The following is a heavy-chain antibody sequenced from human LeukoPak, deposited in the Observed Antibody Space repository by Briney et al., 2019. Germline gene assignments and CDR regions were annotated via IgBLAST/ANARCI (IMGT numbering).Heavy chain of an antibody. D-gene: IGHD5-12*01. J-gene: IGHJ5*02. CDR1: GYSITSGNW. CDR3: ARGYNSGYDS. CDR2: IYYSGST. Sequence: SETLSLTCAVSGYSITSGNWWGWIRQPPGKGLEWIGYIYYSGSTHYNPSLKSRVTISVDTSKNQFSLKLSSVTAADTAVYYCARGYNSGYDSWGQGTLVTVSS. V-gene: IGHV4-28*03.